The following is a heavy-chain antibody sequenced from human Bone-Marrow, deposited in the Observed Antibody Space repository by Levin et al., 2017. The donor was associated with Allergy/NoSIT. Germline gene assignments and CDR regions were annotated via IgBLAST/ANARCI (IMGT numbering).Heavy chain of an antibody. CDR3: ARCMYCGYNCFSMFDF. D-gene: IGHD2-21*02. J-gene: IGHJ4*02. CDR1: GGSISNYY. V-gene: IGHV4-59*08. CDR2: IYFSGTT. Sequence: SETLSLTCSVSGGSISNYYWGWIRQPPGKGLEWIGYIYFSGTTQYNPSLKSRVTMSVDTSKNQFSLNLRSVTAADTAVYYCARCMYCGYNCFSMFDFWGQGTLVTVSS.